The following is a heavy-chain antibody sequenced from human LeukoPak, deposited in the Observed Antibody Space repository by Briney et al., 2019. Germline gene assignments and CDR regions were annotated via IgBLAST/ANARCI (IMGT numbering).Heavy chain of an antibody. CDR3: ARERRRDGYNHFDY. CDR2: IYYSGST. D-gene: IGHD5-24*01. J-gene: IGHJ4*02. CDR1: GGSISSGGYC. V-gene: IGHV4-31*03. Sequence: SQTLSLTCTVSGGSISSGGYCWSWIRQHPGKGLEWIGYIYYSGSTYYNPSLKSRVTISVDTSKNQFSLKLSSVTAADTAVYYCARERRRDGYNHFDYWGQGTLVTVSS.